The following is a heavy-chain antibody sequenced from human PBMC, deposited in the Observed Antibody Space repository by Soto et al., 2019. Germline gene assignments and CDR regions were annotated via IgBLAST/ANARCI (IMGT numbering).Heavy chain of an antibody. CDR1: GGTFSSYT. V-gene: IGHV1-69*02. J-gene: IGHJ4*02. D-gene: IGHD2-15*01. CDR3: ARGGGLIGYCSGGSCYTFDY. CDR2: IIPILGIA. Sequence: GASVKVSCKASGGTFSSYTISWGRQAPGQGLEWMGRIIPILGIANYAQKFQGRVTITADKSTSTAYMELSSLRSEDTAVYYCARGGGLIGYCSGGSCYTFDYWGQGTLVTVSS.